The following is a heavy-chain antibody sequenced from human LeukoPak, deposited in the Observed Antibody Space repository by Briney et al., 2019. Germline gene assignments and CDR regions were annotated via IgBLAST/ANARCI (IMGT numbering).Heavy chain of an antibody. Sequence: GGSLRLSCAASGFTFSSYAMSWVRQAPGKGLEWVSAISGSGGSTYYADSVKGRFTISRDNSKNTLYLQMNSLRAEDTAVYYCAKCLHYSRYYCYGMDVWGQGTTVTVSS. CDR1: GFTFSSYA. CDR2: ISGSGGST. V-gene: IGHV3-23*01. CDR3: AKCLHYSRYYCYGMDV. J-gene: IGHJ6*02. D-gene: IGHD4-11*01.